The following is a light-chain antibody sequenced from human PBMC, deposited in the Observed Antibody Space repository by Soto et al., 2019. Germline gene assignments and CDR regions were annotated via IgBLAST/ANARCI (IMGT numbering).Light chain of an antibody. J-gene: IGKJ1*01. CDR1: QSISSW. CDR2: DAS. Sequence: DTPTSQSPSTLSASVGDRVIVTCRASQSISSWLAWYQQKPGKAPKLLIHDASSLQSGVPSRFSGSGSGTEFTLTISSLQPDDFATYYCQQYNSYSRTFGQGTKVDIK. CDR3: QQYNSYSRT. V-gene: IGKV1-5*01.